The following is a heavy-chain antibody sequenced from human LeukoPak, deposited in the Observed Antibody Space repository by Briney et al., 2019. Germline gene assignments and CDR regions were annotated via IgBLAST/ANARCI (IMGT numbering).Heavy chain of an antibody. J-gene: IGHJ4*02. D-gene: IGHD2-15*01. Sequence: GGSLRLSCAASGFTFSAYAMNWVRQAPGKGLEWVSSIIGRGTTTFYSDSVKGRFTISRDNSKNILYLQMNSLTAADTAVYYCARGGGSPPFDYWGQGTLVTVSS. CDR2: IIGRGTTT. CDR1: GFTFSAYA. CDR3: ARGGGSPPFDY. V-gene: IGHV3-23*01.